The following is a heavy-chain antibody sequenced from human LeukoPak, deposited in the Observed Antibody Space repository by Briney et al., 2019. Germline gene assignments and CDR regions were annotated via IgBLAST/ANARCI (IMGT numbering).Heavy chain of an antibody. CDR1: GGSISSYY. D-gene: IGHD3-22*01. J-gene: IGHJ5*02. CDR3: ARDKVVSADNWFDP. Sequence: SETLSLTCTVSGGSISSYYWSWIRQPAGKGLEWIGRIYTSGSTNYNPSLKSRVTMSVDTSKNQFSLKLSSVTAADTAVYYCARDKVVSADNWFDPWGQGTLGTVSS. V-gene: IGHV4-4*07. CDR2: IYTSGST.